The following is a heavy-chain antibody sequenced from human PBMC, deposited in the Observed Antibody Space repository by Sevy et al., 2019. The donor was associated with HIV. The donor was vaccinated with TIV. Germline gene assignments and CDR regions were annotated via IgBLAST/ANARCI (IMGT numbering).Heavy chain of an antibody. Sequence: SETLSLTCTVSAGSISSSYYWSWIRLLPGKGLEWIGYFYYSGSIYYNPSLKSRVTISFDTSKNQFSLKLSSVTAADTAVYYCARNDYSDYYFDYWGQGSLVTVSS. V-gene: IGHV4-31*03. CDR2: FYYSGSI. J-gene: IGHJ4*02. D-gene: IGHD4-17*01. CDR1: AGSISSSYY. CDR3: ARNDYSDYYFDY.